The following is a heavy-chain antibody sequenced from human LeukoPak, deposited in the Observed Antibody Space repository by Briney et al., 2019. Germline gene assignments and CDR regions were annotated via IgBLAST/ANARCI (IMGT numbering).Heavy chain of an antibody. CDR1: GVSVRSYY. CDR3: ARYERIGPCTGGGCYYGLDV. D-gene: IGHD2-8*02. Sequence: SETLSLTCTVSGVSVRSYYWCWIRQSPGKGLQWIGYINYSGSSNYNPSLKSRVTMAVDTSSNQASLRLISVTAVDTAVYYCARYERIGPCTGGGCYYGLDVWGQGTTVTVSS. CDR2: INYSGSS. J-gene: IGHJ6*02. V-gene: IGHV4-59*02.